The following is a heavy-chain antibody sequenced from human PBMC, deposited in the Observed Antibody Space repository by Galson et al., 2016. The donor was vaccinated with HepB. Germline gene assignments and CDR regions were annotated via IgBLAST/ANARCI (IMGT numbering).Heavy chain of an antibody. J-gene: IGHJ4*02. D-gene: IGHD6-13*01. CDR1: GYRFTDYW. Sequence: QSGAEVTKPGESLNISCKGSGYRFTDYWIGWVRQMPGKGLEWKGIINPGDSDTRYSPSFQGQVIISADKSISTAYLQWSSLKASDTAMYYCARGVQQLVYDYWGQGTLVTVSS. V-gene: IGHV5-51*01. CDR3: ARGVQQLVYDY. CDR2: INPGDSDT.